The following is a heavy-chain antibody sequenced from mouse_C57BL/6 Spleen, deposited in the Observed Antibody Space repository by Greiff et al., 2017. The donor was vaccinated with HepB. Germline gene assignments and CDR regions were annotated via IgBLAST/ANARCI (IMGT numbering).Heavy chain of an antibody. CDR2: IYPGDGDT. J-gene: IGHJ2*01. V-gene: IGHV1-80*01. CDR1: GYAFSSYW. Sequence: QVQLQQSGAELVKPGASVKISCKASGYAFSSYWMNWVKQRPGKGLEWIGQIYPGDGDTNYNGKFKGKATLTADKSSRTAYMQLSSLTSEDSAVYFCARRRVTGYFDYWGQGTTLTVSS. D-gene: IGHD2-3*01. CDR3: ARRRVTGYFDY.